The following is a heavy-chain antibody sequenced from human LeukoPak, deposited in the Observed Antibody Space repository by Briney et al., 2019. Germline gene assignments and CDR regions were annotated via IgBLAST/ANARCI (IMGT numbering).Heavy chain of an antibody. CDR3: AKVGSGWWNYYYMDV. D-gene: IGHD6-19*01. CDR1: GFTFSSYW. V-gene: IGHV3-7*03. J-gene: IGHJ6*03. CDR2: IKQDGSEK. Sequence: GGSLRLSCAASGFTFSSYWMSWVRQAPGKGLEWVANIKQDGSEKYYVDSVKGRFTISRDNAKNSLYLQMNSLRAEDTAVYYCAKVGSGWWNYYYMDVWGKGTTVTISS.